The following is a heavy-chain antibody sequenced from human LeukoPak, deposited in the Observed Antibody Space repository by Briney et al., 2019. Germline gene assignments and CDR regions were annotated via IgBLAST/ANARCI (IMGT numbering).Heavy chain of an antibody. V-gene: IGHV1-2*04. CDR3: ARNLGYCSSTSCSNNYYYYGMDV. CDR2: INPNSGGT. J-gene: IGHJ6*02. CDR1: GYTFTGYY. D-gene: IGHD2-2*01. Sequence: ASVKVSCTASGYTFTGYYMHWVRQAPGQGLEWMGWINPNSGGTNYAQKFQGWVTMTRDTSISTAYMELSRLRSDDPAVYYCARNLGYCSSTSCSNNYYYYGMDVWGQGTTVTVSS.